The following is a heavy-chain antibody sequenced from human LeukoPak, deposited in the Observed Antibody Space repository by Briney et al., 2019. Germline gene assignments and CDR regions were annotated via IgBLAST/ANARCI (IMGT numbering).Heavy chain of an antibody. J-gene: IGHJ4*02. CDR3: AKDLNYGGISGFDY. D-gene: IGHD4-23*01. V-gene: IGHV3-23*01. CDR2: ITSGGYT. CDR1: GFTFSSYS. Sequence: GGSLRLSCAASGFTFSSYSMSWVRQAPGKGLEWVSGITSGGYTYYADSVKGRFTISRDSSKNTLSLQMNGLRAEDTAVYYCAKDLNYGGISGFDYWGQGTLVTVSS.